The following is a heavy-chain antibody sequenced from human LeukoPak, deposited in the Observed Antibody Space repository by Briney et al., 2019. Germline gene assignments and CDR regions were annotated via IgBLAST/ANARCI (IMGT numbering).Heavy chain of an antibody. CDR1: GGSISSGSYY. Sequence: ASETLSLTCTVSGGSISSGSYYWSWIRQPAGKGLEWIGRIYTSGSTNYNPSLKSRVNISVDTSKNQFSLKLSSVTAADTAVYYCARGGAVAGRVYNWFDPWGQGTLVTVSS. D-gene: IGHD6-19*01. CDR3: ARGGAVAGRVYNWFDP. CDR2: IYTSGST. J-gene: IGHJ5*02. V-gene: IGHV4-61*02.